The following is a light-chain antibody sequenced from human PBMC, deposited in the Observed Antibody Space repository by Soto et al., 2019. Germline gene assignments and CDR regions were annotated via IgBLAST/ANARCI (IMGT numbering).Light chain of an antibody. J-gene: IGKJ1*01. CDR3: QQSYSTLRT. CDR2: AAS. CDR1: QSIDSY. V-gene: IGKV1-39*01. Sequence: DIQMTQSPSSLSASVRDRVTITCRASQSIDSYLNWYQHKPGKAPKLLIYAASTLQSGVPSRFSGSGSGTDFTLTISSLQPEDFATYYCQQSYSTLRTFGQGTKVDI.